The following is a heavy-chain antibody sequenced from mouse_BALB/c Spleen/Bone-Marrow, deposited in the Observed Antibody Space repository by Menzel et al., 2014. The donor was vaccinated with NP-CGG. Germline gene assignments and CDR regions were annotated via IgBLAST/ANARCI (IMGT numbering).Heavy chain of an antibody. Sequence: EVKLVESGGGLVQPGGSLKLSCAASGFDFSRYWMSWVRQAPGKGLEWIGEINPDSSTINYTPSLKDKFIISRDNAKNTLYLQISKVRSEDTALYYCSRLYYYGNFAYWGQGTLVTVSA. CDR2: INPDSSTI. J-gene: IGHJ3*01. D-gene: IGHD1-1*01. CDR3: SRLYYYGNFAY. CDR1: GFDFSRYW. V-gene: IGHV4-1*02.